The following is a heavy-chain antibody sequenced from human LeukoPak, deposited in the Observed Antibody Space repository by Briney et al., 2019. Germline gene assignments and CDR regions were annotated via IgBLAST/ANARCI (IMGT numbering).Heavy chain of an antibody. Sequence: PGRSLRLSCAASGFTFSSYGMHWVRQAPGKGLEWVSSISSSSTYIYYADSVKGRFTISRDNAKNSLYLQMNSLRAEDTAVYYCARGGYSSAFHGMDVWGQGTTVTVSS. J-gene: IGHJ6*02. CDR2: ISSSSTYI. V-gene: IGHV3-21*01. D-gene: IGHD6-19*01. CDR3: ARGGYSSAFHGMDV. CDR1: GFTFSSYG.